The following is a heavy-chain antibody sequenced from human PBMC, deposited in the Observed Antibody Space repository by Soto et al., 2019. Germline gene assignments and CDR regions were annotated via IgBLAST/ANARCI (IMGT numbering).Heavy chain of an antibody. CDR1: GDTFTSYG. J-gene: IGHJ6*02. D-gene: IGHD3-22*01. CDR2: ISAYNGNT. Sequence: GASVKVSCKASGDTFTSYGISWVRQAPGQGLEWMGWISAYNGNTNYAQKLQGRVTMTTDTSTSTAYMELRSLRSDDTAVYYCARAAGYYYDSSGYYPSLAYYGMDVWGQGTTVTSP. V-gene: IGHV1-18*01. CDR3: ARAAGYYYDSSGYYPSLAYYGMDV.